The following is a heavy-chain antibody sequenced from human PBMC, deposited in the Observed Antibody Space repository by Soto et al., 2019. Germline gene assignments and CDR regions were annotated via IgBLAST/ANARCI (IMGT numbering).Heavy chain of an antibody. Sequence: ASVKVSCKASGYTFTSYGISCVRQAPGQVLEWMGWISAYNGNTNYAQKLQGRVTMTTDTSTSTAYMELRSLRSDDTAVYYCARGRFIAVAVTGGGLYYGMDVWGQGTTVTVSS. J-gene: IGHJ6*02. V-gene: IGHV1-18*01. D-gene: IGHD6-19*01. CDR1: GYTFTSYG. CDR3: ARGRFIAVAVTGGGLYYGMDV. CDR2: ISAYNGNT.